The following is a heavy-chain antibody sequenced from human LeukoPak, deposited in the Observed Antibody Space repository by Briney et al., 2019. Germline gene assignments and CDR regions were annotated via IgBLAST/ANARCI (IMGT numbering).Heavy chain of an antibody. V-gene: IGHV5-51*01. Sequence: GESLKISCKGSGYSFTSYWIGWVRQMPGKGLEWMGIIYPGDSDTRYSPSFQGQVTISADKSITTAYLQWSSLKASDTAIYYCARLGSWGGYSFGYNFDYWGQGTLVTVSS. J-gene: IGHJ4*02. D-gene: IGHD5-18*01. CDR1: GYSFTSYW. CDR3: ARLGSWGGYSFGYNFDY. CDR2: IYPGDSDT.